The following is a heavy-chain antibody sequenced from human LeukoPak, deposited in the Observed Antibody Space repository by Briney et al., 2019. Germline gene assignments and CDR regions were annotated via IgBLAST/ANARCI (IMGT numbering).Heavy chain of an antibody. CDR1: GFTFSDYY. D-gene: IGHD3-10*02. CDR2: ISGSGSII. V-gene: IGHV3-11*04. Sequence: GGSLRLSCAASGFTFSDYYMSWIRQAPGKGLEWVPYISGSGSIISYADSVKGRFTISRDNAKKSLYLQMNSLRAEDTAVYYCARVWSFMSIRSMDVWGKGTTVTVSS. J-gene: IGHJ6*03. CDR3: ARVWSFMSIRSMDV.